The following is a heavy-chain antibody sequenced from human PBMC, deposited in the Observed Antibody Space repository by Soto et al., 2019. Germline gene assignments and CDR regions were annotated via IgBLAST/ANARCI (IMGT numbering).Heavy chain of an antibody. CDR3: ARGNHRWLQLWYFDL. V-gene: IGHV1-69*12. CDR1: GGTFSNYP. D-gene: IGHD5-12*01. J-gene: IGHJ2*01. CDR2: IIPIFGTV. Sequence: QVQLVQSGAEVKKPGSSVKVSCKASGGTFSNYPISWVRQAPGQGLEWMGGIIPIFGTVNYAQKFEGRVTITADESTSTAYMELSSLRSEVTAVHYCARGNHRWLQLWYFDLWGRGTLVTVSS.